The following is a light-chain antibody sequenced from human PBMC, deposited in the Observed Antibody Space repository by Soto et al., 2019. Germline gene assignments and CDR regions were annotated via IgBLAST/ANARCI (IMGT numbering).Light chain of an antibody. J-gene: IGLJ2*01. V-gene: IGLV8-61*01. CDR1: SGSVSTSYY. CDR2: STN. CDR3: VLYMGSGIPV. Sequence: QTVVTQEPSFSVSPGGTVTLTCGLSSGSVSTSYYPSWYQQTPGQAPRTLIYSTNTRSSGVPDRFSGSILGNKAALPITGAQADDESDYYCVLYMGSGIPVFGGGTKVTVL.